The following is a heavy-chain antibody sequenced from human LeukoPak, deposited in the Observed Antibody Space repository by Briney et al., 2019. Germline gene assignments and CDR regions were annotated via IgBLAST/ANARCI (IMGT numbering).Heavy chain of an antibody. CDR3: ARETPYMVRERGYFDY. CDR2: IYYSGST. Sequence: PSETLSLTCAVSGGSISSSSYYWGWIRQPPGKGLEWIGSIYYSGSTYYNPSLKSRVTISVDTSKNQFSLKLSSVTAADTAVYYCARETPYMVRERGYFDYWGQGTLVTVSS. J-gene: IGHJ4*02. V-gene: IGHV4-39*07. D-gene: IGHD3-10*01. CDR1: GGSISSSSYY.